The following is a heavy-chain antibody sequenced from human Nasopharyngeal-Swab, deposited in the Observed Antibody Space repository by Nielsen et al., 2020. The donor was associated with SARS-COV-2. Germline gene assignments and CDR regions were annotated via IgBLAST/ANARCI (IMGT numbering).Heavy chain of an antibody. V-gene: IGHV3-23*01. CDR3: ATWMTAHFDY. CDR1: GFTFSTYA. J-gene: IGHJ4*02. D-gene: IGHD5-18*01. CDR2: VDYDGVRT. Sequence: GESLKISCAASGFTFSTYAMTWVRQAPGQGLEWVSTVDYDGVRTHYADSVEGRFIISRDNSKNTVYLQIKSLGVEDAAVYYCATWMTAHFDYWGQGTLVTVSS.